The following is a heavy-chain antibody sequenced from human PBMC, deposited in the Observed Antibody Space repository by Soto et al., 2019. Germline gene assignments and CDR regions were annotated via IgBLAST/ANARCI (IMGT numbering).Heavy chain of an antibody. D-gene: IGHD3-22*01. CDR3: ARVAKDYYDSSGYSDY. CDR1: GGSISSGGYY. J-gene: IGHJ4*02. Sequence: LSLTCTVSGGSISSGGYYWSWIRHHPGKCLEWIGYIYYSGSTYYNPSPKSRVTISVDTSKNQFSLKLSSVTAADTAVYYCARVAKDYYDSSGYSDYWGQGTLVTVSS. CDR2: IYYSGST. V-gene: IGHV4-31*03.